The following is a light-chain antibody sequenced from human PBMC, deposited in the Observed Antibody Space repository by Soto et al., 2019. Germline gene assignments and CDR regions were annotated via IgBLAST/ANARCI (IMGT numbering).Light chain of an antibody. Sequence: AIRMTQSPSSFSASTGDRVTITCRASQGISSYLAWYQQKPGKAPKLLIYAASTLQSGVPSRSSGSGSGTDFTLTISCLQSEDFATYYCQQYYSYPQTFGQGTKVDIK. CDR2: AAS. J-gene: IGKJ2*01. CDR3: QQYYSYPQT. CDR1: QGISSY. V-gene: IGKV1-8*01.